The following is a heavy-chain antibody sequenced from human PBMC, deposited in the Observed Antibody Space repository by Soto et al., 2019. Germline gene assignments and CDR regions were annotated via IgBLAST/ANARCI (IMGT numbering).Heavy chain of an antibody. J-gene: IGHJ4*02. D-gene: IGHD6-13*01. Sequence: PGGSLRLSCAASEFTFSNYWMHWVRQAPGKGLEWVSGINWNGGSTGYADSVKGRFTISRDNAKNSLYLQMNSLRAEDTALYHCARARSSPLSYFDYWGQGTLVTVSS. CDR1: EFTFSNYW. CDR2: INWNGGST. CDR3: ARARSSPLSYFDY. V-gene: IGHV3-20*01.